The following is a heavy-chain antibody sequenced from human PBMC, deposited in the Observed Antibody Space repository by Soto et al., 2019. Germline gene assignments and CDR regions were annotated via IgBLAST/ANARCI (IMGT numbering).Heavy chain of an antibody. CDR2: IYYSGST. CDR1: GGSIIGSSDC. V-gene: IGHV4-39*01. Sequence: SAPQCLTWSVTGGSIIGSSDCWIWIHQPPWKGLGWIGSIYYSGSTYYNPSLKSRVTISVDTSKNQFSLRMSSVTAADTAVYYCARHPHQNLDWLLYSDYRGQR. D-gene: IGHD3-9*01. CDR3: ARHPHQNLDWLLYSDY. J-gene: IGHJ4*02.